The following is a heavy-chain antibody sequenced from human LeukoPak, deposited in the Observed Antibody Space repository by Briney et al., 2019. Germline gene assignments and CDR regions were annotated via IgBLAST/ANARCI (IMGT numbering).Heavy chain of an antibody. J-gene: IGHJ4*02. CDR2: ISSSSSYI. CDR3: ARGSIGGYGG. V-gene: IGHV3-21*01. Sequence: PGGSLRLSCAASGFTFSSYSMNWVRQAPGKGLEWVSSISSSSSYIYYADSVKGRFTISRDNAKNSLYLQLNSLRAEDTAVYYLARGSIGGYGGGGKGPLVTVSS. CDR1: GFTFSSYS. D-gene: IGHD6-19*01.